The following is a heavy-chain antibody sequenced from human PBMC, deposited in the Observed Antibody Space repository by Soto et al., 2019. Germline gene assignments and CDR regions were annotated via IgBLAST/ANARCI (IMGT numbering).Heavy chain of an antibody. CDR1: GGSISSYY. Sequence: QVQLQESGPGLVKPSETLSLTCTVSGGSISSYYWSWIRQPPGKGLEWIGYIYYSGSTNYNPSLKIRVTISVDTSKNHFSLKLSSGTAADTAVYYCARDWDGYNNGFDPWGQGTLVTVSS. CDR2: IYYSGST. CDR3: ARDWDGYNNGFDP. D-gene: IGHD5-12*01. J-gene: IGHJ5*02. V-gene: IGHV4-59*01.